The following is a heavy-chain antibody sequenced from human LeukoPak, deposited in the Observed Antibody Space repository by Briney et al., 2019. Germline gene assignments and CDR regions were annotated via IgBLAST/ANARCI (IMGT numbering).Heavy chain of an antibody. D-gene: IGHD6-13*01. V-gene: IGHV3-23*01. CDR2: ISGSGGST. J-gene: IGHJ4*02. CDR3: AKDLMAAAVSYYFDY. CDR1: GFTFSSYA. Sequence: GGSLRLSCAASGFTFSSYAMSWVRQAPGKGLEWVSAISGSGGSTYYADSVEGRFTISRDNSKNTLYLQMNSLRAEDTAVYYCAKDLMAAAVSYYFDYWGQGTLVPVSS.